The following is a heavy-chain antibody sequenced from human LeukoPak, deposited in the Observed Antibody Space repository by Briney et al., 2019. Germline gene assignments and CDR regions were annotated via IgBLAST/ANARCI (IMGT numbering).Heavy chain of an antibody. CDR1: GGSFSGYY. CDR2: IDDSGST. J-gene: IGHJ5*02. Sequence: PSETLSLTCSVSGGSFSGYYWTWIRQSPGKGLDWIGEIDDSGSTNYNPSLESRITMSVDTSKNQFSLNLKSVTAADTAVYYCARGLVTGVHYDYVWGSYRRSWFDPWGQGTLVTVSS. CDR3: ARGLVTGVHYDYVWGSYRRSWFDP. V-gene: IGHV4-34*01. D-gene: IGHD3-16*02.